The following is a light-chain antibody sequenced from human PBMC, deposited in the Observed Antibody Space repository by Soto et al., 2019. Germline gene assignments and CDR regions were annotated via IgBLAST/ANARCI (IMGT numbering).Light chain of an antibody. J-gene: IGLJ1*01. CDR3: SSYTSSSTLV. Sequence: SALTQPASVSGSPGQSITISCSGTSSDVGGYNYVSWFQQYPGKAPKLMIYEVSNRPSGVSNRFSGSKSGNTASLTISGLQAEDEADYYCSSYTSSSTLVFGTGTKLTVL. CDR1: SSDVGGYNY. CDR2: EVS. V-gene: IGLV2-14*01.